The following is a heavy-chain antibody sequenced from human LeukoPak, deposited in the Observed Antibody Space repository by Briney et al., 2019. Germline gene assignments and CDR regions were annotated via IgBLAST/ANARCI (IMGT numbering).Heavy chain of an antibody. CDR3: ARTAYCGGDCYSHFDY. D-gene: IGHD2-21*02. J-gene: IGHJ4*02. CDR1: DYNFAAYG. Sequence: SVKVSCKASDYNFAAYGITWVRQAPGQGLEWMGGIIPIFGTANYAQKFQGRVTITADESTSTAYMELSSLRSEDTAVYYCARTAYCGGDCYSHFDYWGQGTLVTVSS. V-gene: IGHV1-69*13. CDR2: IIPIFGTA.